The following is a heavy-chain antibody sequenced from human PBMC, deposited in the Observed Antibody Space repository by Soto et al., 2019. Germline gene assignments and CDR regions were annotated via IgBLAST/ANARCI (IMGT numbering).Heavy chain of an antibody. J-gene: IGHJ5*02. V-gene: IGHV1-2*02. CDR3: AKEGVVAAPPPYNWFDP. CDR2: INPKSGVT. Sequence: QVQLVQSGAEVKKPGASVKVSCKASGYTFTGYYLHWIRQAPGQGLEWMGWINPKSGVTKYGQKFKGRATMTGDPSSSTGYMALSRLTSDYTAVYYCAKEGVVAAPPPYNWFDPWGQGILVTVSS. D-gene: IGHD2-15*01. CDR1: GYTFTGYY.